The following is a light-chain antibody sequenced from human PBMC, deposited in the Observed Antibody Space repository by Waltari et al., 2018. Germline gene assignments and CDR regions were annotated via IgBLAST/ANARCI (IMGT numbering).Light chain of an antibody. CDR2: HAS. J-gene: IGKJ1*01. CDR1: QGVGKY. V-gene: IGKV3-20*01. CDR3: QKYDFLPAT. Sequence: ENVLTQSTVTLSLSPGERATLSCRASQGVGKYLAWYQQRPGQAPRLLLYHASIRATGIPYRFSGSGFGTDFSLTISRLEPEDFAVYYCQKYDFLPATFGQGTTVEIK.